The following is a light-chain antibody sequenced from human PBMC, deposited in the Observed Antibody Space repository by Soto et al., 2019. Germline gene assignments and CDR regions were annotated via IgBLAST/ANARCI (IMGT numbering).Light chain of an antibody. CDR1: SSDVGAYNF. J-gene: IGLJ3*02. V-gene: IGLV2-14*01. CDR2: EVR. CDR3: SSYTTTSTLV. Sequence: QSALTQPPSVSGSPGQSVTISCTGTSSDVGAYNFVSWYQQRPGEAPKLIISEVRNRPSGISYRFTGSKSGNTASLTISGLQAEDEADYYCSSYTTTSTLVFGGGTKVTVL.